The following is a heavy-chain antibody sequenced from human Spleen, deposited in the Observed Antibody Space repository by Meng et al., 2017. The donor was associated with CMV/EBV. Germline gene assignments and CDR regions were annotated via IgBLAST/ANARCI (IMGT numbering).Heavy chain of an antibody. CDR2: IDHRGSP. CDR1: GGSISSNNW. D-gene: IGHD1-26*01. J-gene: IGHJ4*02. CDR3: ARFIVGATPDY. V-gene: IGHV4-4*02. Sequence: TCAVSGGSISSNNWWSWVRQPPGKGLEWIGEIDHRGSPNYNPSLKSRVTISVDTSKNQFSLKLSSVTAADTAVYYCARFIVGATPDYWGQGTLVTVSS.